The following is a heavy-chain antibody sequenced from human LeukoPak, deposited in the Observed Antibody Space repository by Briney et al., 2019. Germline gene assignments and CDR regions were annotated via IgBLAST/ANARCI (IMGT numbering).Heavy chain of an antibody. Sequence: SEALSLTCTVSGGSISGSSDYWGWIRQAPGKGLEWIGSFFVSGSTHYNPSLRSRATLFVDTSKNQFSLKLTSMTAADAATYFCARQFATAAADTRGYFDYWGQGTVVAVSS. CDR3: ARQFATAAADTRGYFDY. J-gene: IGHJ4*02. CDR1: GGSISGSSDY. CDR2: FFVSGST. D-gene: IGHD6-25*01. V-gene: IGHV4-39*01.